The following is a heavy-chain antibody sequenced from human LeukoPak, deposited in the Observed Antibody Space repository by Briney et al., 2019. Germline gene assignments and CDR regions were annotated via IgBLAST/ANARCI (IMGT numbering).Heavy chain of an antibody. CDR3: ARVYLERLTAGYFDH. Sequence: GGSLRLSCAASGFTFSSYSMNWVREAPGKGLEWVSSISSSSSYIYYADSVKGRFTISRDNSKSTLYLQMNSLRDDDSAAYFCARVYLERLTAGYFDHWGQGTQVTVSP. J-gene: IGHJ4*02. V-gene: IGHV3-21*01. CDR2: ISSSSSYI. CDR1: GFTFSSYS. D-gene: IGHD2-8*01.